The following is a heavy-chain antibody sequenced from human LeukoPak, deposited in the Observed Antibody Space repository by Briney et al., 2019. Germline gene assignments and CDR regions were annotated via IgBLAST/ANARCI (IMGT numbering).Heavy chain of an antibody. V-gene: IGHV4-59*01. J-gene: IGHJ5*02. Sequence: PSETLSLTCSVSGGSITSYYWTWIRQPPGKGLEWIAYISYSGSTTYNPSLKSRVTISLDTSKHQFSLNLNSLTAADTAVYYCARGIGNSRGTRFDPWGQGTLVTVSS. D-gene: IGHD3-22*01. CDR3: ARGIGNSRGTRFDP. CDR2: ISYSGST. CDR1: GGSITSYY.